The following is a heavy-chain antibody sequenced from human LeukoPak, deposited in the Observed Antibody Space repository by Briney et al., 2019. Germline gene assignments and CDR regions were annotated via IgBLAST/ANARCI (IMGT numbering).Heavy chain of an antibody. Sequence: GGSLRLSCAASGFTFSTQWMSWVRPAPGQGLEWVDNIKEDRSEKSYVDSVKGRFTIIRENAKNSVYLQMNSRRAEDKAVYYCERAFSWGQGTLVTVSS. V-gene: IGHV3-7*01. J-gene: IGHJ5*02. D-gene: IGHD3-16*01. CDR3: ERAFS. CDR1: GFTFSTQW. CDR2: IKEDRSEK.